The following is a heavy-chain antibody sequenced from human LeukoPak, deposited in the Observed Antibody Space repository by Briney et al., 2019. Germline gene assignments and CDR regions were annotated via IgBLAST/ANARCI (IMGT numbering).Heavy chain of an antibody. Sequence: PSETLSLTCTVSGVSSGDSIRGYYWSWIRQPPGEGLKWIGYIYYSGSTEYYPSLKSRVTISVDTSKNQFSLKLTSVTAADTAVYYCARGRPGRDGYNYFDYWGQGTLVTVS. V-gene: IGHV4-61*08. CDR2: IYYSGST. J-gene: IGHJ4*02. CDR3: ARGRPGRDGYNYFDY. CDR1: GVSSGDSIRGYY. D-gene: IGHD5-24*01.